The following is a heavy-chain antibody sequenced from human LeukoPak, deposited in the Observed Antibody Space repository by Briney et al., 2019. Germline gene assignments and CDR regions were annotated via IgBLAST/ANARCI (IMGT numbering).Heavy chain of an antibody. Sequence: SETLSLTCTVSGGSISSSSYYWGWIRQPPGKGLEWIGSIYYSGSTYYNPSLKSRVTISVDTSKNQFSLKLSSVTAADTAVYYCARGVPYYDFWSGYYTGNYYYYYMDVWGKGTTVTVSS. CDR1: GGSISSSSYY. D-gene: IGHD3-3*01. CDR2: IYYSGST. J-gene: IGHJ6*03. CDR3: ARGVPYYDFWSGYYTGNYYYYYMDV. V-gene: IGHV4-39*07.